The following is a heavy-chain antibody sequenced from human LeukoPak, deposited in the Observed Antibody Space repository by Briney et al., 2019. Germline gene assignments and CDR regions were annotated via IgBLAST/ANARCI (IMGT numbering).Heavy chain of an antibody. CDR2: IWYDGSNK. J-gene: IGHJ4*02. D-gene: IGHD6-19*01. V-gene: IGHV3-33*01. CDR1: GFTFSTYG. Sequence: GGSLRLSCAASGFTFSTYGMYWVRQAPGKGLEWVAVIWYDGSNKYYADSVKGRFTISRDNSKNTLYLQMNSLRAEDTAVYYCARDRSTGSYFYFDYWGRGTLVTVSS. CDR3: ARDRSTGSYFYFDY.